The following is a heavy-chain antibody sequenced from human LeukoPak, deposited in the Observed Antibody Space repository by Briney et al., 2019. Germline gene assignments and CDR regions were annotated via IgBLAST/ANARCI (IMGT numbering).Heavy chain of an antibody. CDR3: ARAFDFWSGYPFDP. J-gene: IGHJ5*02. D-gene: IGHD3-3*01. CDR1: GGSISSGSYY. V-gene: IGHV4-61*02. Sequence: SETLSLTCTVSGGSISSGSYYWSWIRQPAGKGLEWIGRIYTSGSTNYNPSLKSRVTISVDTSKNQFSLQLSSVTAADTAVYYCARAFDFWSGYPFDPWGQGTLVTVSS. CDR2: IYTSGST.